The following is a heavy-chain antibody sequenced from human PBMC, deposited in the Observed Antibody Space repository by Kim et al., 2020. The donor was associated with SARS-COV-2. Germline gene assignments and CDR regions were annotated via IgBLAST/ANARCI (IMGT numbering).Heavy chain of an antibody. CDR3: AISGWPTPAPFDY. D-gene: IGHD6-19*01. V-gene: IGHV1-69*13. Sequence: SVKVSCKASGGTFSSYAISWVRQAPGQGLEWMGGIIPIFGTANYAQKFQGRVTITADESTSTAYMELSSLRSEDTAVYYCAISGWPTPAPFDYWGQGTLVTVSS. CDR1: GGTFSSYA. CDR2: IIPIFGTA. J-gene: IGHJ4*02.